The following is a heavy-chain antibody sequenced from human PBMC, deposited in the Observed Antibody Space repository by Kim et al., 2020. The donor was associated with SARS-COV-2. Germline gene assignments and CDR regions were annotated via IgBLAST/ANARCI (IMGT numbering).Heavy chain of an antibody. V-gene: IGHV1-69*13. CDR3: ARVSAMKDSSPPQH. CDR2: ISPIFGTA. D-gene: IGHD2-2*01. CDR1: GGTFSSYA. J-gene: IGHJ1*01. Sequence: SVKVSCKASGGTFSSYAISWVRQAPGQGLEWMGGISPIFGTANYAQKFQGRVTITADESTSTAYMELSSLRSEDTAVYYCARVSAMKDSSPPQHWGQGTLVTASS.